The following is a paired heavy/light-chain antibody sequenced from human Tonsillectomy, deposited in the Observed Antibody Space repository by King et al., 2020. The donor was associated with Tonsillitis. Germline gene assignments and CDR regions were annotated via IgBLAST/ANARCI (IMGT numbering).Light chain of an antibody. Sequence: SYELTQPPSVSVSPGQTATITCSGHKLGNKYACWYQQKPGQSPVLVIYQDTKRPSGIPERFSGSNSGNTATLTISGTQAMDEADYYCQAWDSNTVVFGGGTKLTVL. CDR3: QAWDSNTVV. CDR1: KLGNKY. CDR2: QDT. V-gene: IGLV3-1*01. J-gene: IGLJ2*01.
Heavy chain of an antibody. D-gene: IGHD6-6*01. Sequence: QVQLVESGGGVVQPGRSLRLSCAASGFTFSNYGMHWVRQAPGKGLEWVALISYDGSNKYYADSVKGRFTISRDNSKNTLYLQLDSLRAEDTAVYYCVKENARPEPDYYYYGLDVWGQGTTVTVSS. J-gene: IGHJ6*02. CDR3: VKENARPEPDYYYYGLDV. CDR2: ISYDGSNK. V-gene: IGHV3-30*18. CDR1: GFTFSNYG.